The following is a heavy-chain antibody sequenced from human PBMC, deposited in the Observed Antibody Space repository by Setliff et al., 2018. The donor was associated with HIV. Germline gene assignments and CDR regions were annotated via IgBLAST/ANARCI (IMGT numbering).Heavy chain of an antibody. D-gene: IGHD2-15*01. CDR1: GFTFSSYG. CDR3: ATDGGYCTGSSCPDIVFDY. J-gene: IGHJ4*02. CDR2: IWYHGSSK. Sequence: GSLRLSCAASGFTFSSYGMHWVRQAPGKGLEWVAVIWYHGSSKYYGDSVKGRFTISRDDSRDIVYLQMNSLKAEDTAVYYCATDGGYCTGSSCPDIVFDYWGQGALVTVSS. V-gene: IGHV3-33*01.